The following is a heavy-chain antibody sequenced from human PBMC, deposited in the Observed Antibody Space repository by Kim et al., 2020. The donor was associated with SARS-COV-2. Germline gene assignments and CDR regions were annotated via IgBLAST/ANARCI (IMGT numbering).Heavy chain of an antibody. D-gene: IGHD3-10*01. CDR2: IWYDGSNK. J-gene: IGHJ5*02. CDR3: ARDRVTMVRGVIPWFDP. CDR1: GFTFSSYG. Sequence: GGSLRLSCAASGFTFSSYGMHWVRQAPGKGLEWVAVIWYDGSNKYYADSVKGRFTISRDNSKNTLYLQMNSLRAEDTAVYYCARDRVTMVRGVIPWFDPWGQGTLVTVSS. V-gene: IGHV3-33*01.